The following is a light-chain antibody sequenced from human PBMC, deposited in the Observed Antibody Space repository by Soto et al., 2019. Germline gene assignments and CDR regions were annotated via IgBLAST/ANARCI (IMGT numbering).Light chain of an antibody. Sequence: QSVLTQPASVSGSPGQSIAISCTGTSSDVGGYNYVCWYQQHPGKAPKLMIYDVSNRPSGVSDRFSGSKSGNTASLTISGIQAEDEAEYYCSSYTSTSTYVFGTGTKVTVL. CDR1: SSDVGGYNY. CDR2: DVS. V-gene: IGLV2-14*01. J-gene: IGLJ1*01. CDR3: SSYTSTSTYV.